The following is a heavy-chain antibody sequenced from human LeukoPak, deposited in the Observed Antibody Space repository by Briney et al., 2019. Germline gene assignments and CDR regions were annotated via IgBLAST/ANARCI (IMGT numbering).Heavy chain of an antibody. Sequence: ASVKVSCKASGYTFTSYGISWVRQAPGQGLEWMGWISAYNGNTNYAQKLQGRVTMTTDTSTNTAYMELSSLRSEDTAVYYCARGDLYSYGSDRNWFDPWGQGTLVTVSS. CDR1: GYTFTSYG. D-gene: IGHD5-18*01. CDR3: ARGDLYSYGSDRNWFDP. J-gene: IGHJ5*02. V-gene: IGHV1-18*04. CDR2: ISAYNGNT.